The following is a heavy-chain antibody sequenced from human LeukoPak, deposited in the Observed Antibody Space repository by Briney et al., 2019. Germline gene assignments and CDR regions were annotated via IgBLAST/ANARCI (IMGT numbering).Heavy chain of an antibody. CDR1: GYTFTSYG. D-gene: IGHD6-13*01. CDR2: ISAYNGNT. Sequence: ASVKVSCKASGYTFTSYGISWVRQAPGQGLEWMGWISAYNGNTNYAQKLQGRVTMTTDTSTSTAYMELRSLRSDDTAVYYCARDWQWQQLDGDAFDIWGQGTMVTVSS. V-gene: IGHV1-18*01. J-gene: IGHJ3*02. CDR3: ARDWQWQQLDGDAFDI.